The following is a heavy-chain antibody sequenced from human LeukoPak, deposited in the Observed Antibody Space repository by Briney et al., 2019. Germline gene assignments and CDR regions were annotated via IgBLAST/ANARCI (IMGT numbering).Heavy chain of an antibody. Sequence: PGGSLRLSCAASGFTFSGYWMHWVRQAPGKGLVWVSRIKSDGSSTTYADSVKGRFTISRDNSKNTLYLQMNSQRAEETAVYYCAKTPYSNGWYYFDAWGQGTLVTVSS. CDR1: GFTFSGYW. D-gene: IGHD6-19*01. CDR3: AKTPYSNGWYYFDA. J-gene: IGHJ4*02. CDR2: IKSDGSST. V-gene: IGHV3-74*01.